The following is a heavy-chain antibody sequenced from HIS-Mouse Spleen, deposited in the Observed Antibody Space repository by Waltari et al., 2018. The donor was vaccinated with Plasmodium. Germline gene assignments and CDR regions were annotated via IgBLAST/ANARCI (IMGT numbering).Heavy chain of an antibody. J-gene: IGHJ2*01. V-gene: IGHV3-7*01. CDR1: GFTFSSYW. Sequence: EVQLVASGGGLVQPGGSLRLSCAASGFTFSSYWRRWVRQARGKGLEWVANIKQDGSEKYYVDSVKGRFTISRDNAKNSLYLQMNSLRAEDTAVYYCASSWYWYFDLWGRGTLVTVSS. D-gene: IGHD6-13*01. CDR2: IKQDGSEK. CDR3: ASSWYWYFDL.